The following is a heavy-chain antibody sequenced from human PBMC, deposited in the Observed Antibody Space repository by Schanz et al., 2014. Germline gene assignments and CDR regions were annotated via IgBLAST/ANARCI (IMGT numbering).Heavy chain of an antibody. CDR1: GFVFGDYY. V-gene: IGHV3-11*05. CDR3: AASSGWHPSTDY. J-gene: IGHJ4*02. D-gene: IGHD6-19*01. CDR2: ISDSGTYT. Sequence: QVQLVQSGGGLVKPGGSLRLSCAASGFVFGDYYMTWIRQAPGKGLEWLSYISDSGTYTNYADSVKGRFTISRDNAKSSLYLQMNSQRVEDTAVYYCAASSGWHPSTDYWGQGTLVTVSS.